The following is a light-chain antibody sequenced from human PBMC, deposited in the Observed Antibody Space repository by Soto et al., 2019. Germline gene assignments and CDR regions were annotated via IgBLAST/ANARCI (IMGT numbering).Light chain of an antibody. Sequence: DIQMTQSPSSLSVSVVDRVTITCRASQGISTYLNWYQQKPGKAPKLLIYAASSLQSGVPSRFSGSGSETDFTLTISSLQPEDFATYSCQQSYSTTWTFGQGTKVDIK. J-gene: IGKJ1*01. CDR3: QQSYSTTWT. CDR1: QGISTY. CDR2: AAS. V-gene: IGKV1-39*01.